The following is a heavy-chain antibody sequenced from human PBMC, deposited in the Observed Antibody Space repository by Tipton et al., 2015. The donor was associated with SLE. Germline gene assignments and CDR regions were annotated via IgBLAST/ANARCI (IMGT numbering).Heavy chain of an antibody. J-gene: IGHJ4*02. CDR1: GFTFSSYS. D-gene: IGHD3-3*01. Sequence: SLRLSCAASGFTFSSYSMNWVRQAPGKGLEWVSSISSSSSYIYYADSVKGRFTISRDNAKNSLYPQMNSLRAEDTAVYYCARDKITIFGVSDYWGQGTLVTVSS. CDR2: ISSSSSYI. V-gene: IGHV3-21*01. CDR3: ARDKITIFGVSDY.